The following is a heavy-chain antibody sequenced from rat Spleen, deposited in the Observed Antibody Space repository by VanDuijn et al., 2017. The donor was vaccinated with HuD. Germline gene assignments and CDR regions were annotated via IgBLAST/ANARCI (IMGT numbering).Heavy chain of an antibody. Sequence: EVQLQESGPGLLKPSQSLSLTCSVTGYSITTNYWDWIRKFPGNKMEWIGHIRSSGSSSYNPSLKSRISITRDTSRNQFFLQVNSVIIDDTATYYCARSSYNNYYFHYWGQGVMVTVSS. CDR3: ARSSYNNYYFHY. J-gene: IGHJ2*01. CDR1: GYSITTNY. CDR2: IRSSGSS. V-gene: IGHV3-1*01. D-gene: IGHD1-10*01.